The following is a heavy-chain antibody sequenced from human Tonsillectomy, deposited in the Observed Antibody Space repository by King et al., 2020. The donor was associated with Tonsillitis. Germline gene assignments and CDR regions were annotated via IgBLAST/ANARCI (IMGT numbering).Heavy chain of an antibody. Sequence: VQLQQWGAGLLKPSETLSLTCAVYGGSFSGYYWSWIRKPPGKGLEWIGEINHSGSTNYNPSLKSRVTISVDTPNNQFSLKLSSVTAADTAVYYCARDWGDVFDIWGQGTMVTVSS. J-gene: IGHJ3*02. CDR3: ARDWGDVFDI. D-gene: IGHD7-27*01. CDR2: INHSGST. V-gene: IGHV4-34*01. CDR1: GGSFSGYY.